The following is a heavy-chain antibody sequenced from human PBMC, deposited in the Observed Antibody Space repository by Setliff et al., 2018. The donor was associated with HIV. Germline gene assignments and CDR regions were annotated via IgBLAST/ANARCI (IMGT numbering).Heavy chain of an antibody. J-gene: IGHJ6*03. Sequence: ETLSLTCPVSGDSISTDNYHWGWIRQPPGKGLEWIGHTANTDYNPSLKSRVTVSVDTSKNQLSLRLSSVTAADTAVYYCARHAALIKRYYYYYLDVWGKGTTVTVSS. D-gene: IGHD5-18*01. CDR1: GDSISTDNYH. V-gene: IGHV4-39*01. CDR3: ARHAALIKRYYYYYLDV. CDR2: TANT.